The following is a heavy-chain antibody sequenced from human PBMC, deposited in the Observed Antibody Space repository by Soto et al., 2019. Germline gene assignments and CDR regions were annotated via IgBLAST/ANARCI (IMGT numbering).Heavy chain of an antibody. CDR2: IYHGGST. Sequence: KPSETLSLTCAVSGGSISSANWWTWVRQPPGKGLEWIGEIYHGGSTSYNPSLKSRVTLSLDEFKNHFSLNLTSVTAEDTAVYYCARLSFSYGVDVWGQGTTVTVSS. CDR3: ARLSFSYGVDV. J-gene: IGHJ6*02. CDR1: GGSISSANW. V-gene: IGHV4-4*02.